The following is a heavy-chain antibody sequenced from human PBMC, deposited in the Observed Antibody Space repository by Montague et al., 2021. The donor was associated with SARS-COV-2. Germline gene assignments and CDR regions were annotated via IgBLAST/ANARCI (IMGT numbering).Heavy chain of an antibody. J-gene: IGHJ3*02. V-gene: IGHV4-39*01. CDR3: ASPTYYYDSSGSDAFDI. Sequence: SETLSLTCTVSGGSISSSSYYWGWIRQPPGKGLEWIVSICYSGSTYYNPSLKSRVTISLDTSKNQFSLKLSSVTAADTAVYYCASPTYYYDSSGSDAFDIWGQGTMVTVSS. D-gene: IGHD3-22*01. CDR1: GGSISSSSYY. CDR2: ICYSGST.